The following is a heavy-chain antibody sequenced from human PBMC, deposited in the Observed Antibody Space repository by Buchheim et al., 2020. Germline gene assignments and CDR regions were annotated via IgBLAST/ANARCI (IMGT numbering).Heavy chain of an antibody. D-gene: IGHD1-26*01. J-gene: IGHJ4*02. Sequence: EVQLVESGGGLVQPGGSLRLSCAASGFTFSSYWMHWVRQAPGKGPVWLSVISNDGTTTSNADSVKGRFIVSRDNAKNTLYLQMNSLRAEDTAVYYCARSFVGALDYWGQGIL. V-gene: IGHV3-74*01. CDR2: ISNDGTTT. CDR1: GFTFSSYW. CDR3: ARSFVGALDY.